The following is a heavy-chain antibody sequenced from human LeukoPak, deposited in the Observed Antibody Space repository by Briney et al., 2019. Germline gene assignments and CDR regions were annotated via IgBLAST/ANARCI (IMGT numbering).Heavy chain of an antibody. J-gene: IGHJ4*02. CDR1: GGTFSSYA. Sequence: SVKVSCKASGGTFSSYAISWVRQAPGQGLEWMGGIIPIFGTTNYAQKSQGRVTITADKSTSTAYMELRSLRSDDTAVYYCARVSRQWLVQHFNYWGQGTLVTASS. CDR2: IIPIFGTT. CDR3: ARVSRQWLVQHFNY. V-gene: IGHV1-69*06. D-gene: IGHD6-19*01.